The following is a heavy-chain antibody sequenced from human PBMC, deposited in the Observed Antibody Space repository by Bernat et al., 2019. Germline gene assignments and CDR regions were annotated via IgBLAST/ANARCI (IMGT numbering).Heavy chain of an antibody. CDR3: GRSGFDC. CDR1: GFTLSSYG. Sequence: QVQLVESGGGVVQPGRSLRLSCAASGFTLSSYGTHWVRQAPGKGLEWVAVISYDGSNKYYADSVKGRFTISRDNSKNTLYLQMNSLRAEDTAVYYCGRSGFDCWGQGTLVTVSS. V-gene: IGHV3-30*03. J-gene: IGHJ4*02. CDR2: ISYDGSNK.